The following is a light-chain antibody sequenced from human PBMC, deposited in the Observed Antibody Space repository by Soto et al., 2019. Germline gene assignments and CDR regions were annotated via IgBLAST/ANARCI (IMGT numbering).Light chain of an antibody. CDR3: QQYNSHDDIA. V-gene: IGKV1-5*01. J-gene: IGKJ4*01. CDR1: QSITSW. CDR2: DAS. Sequence: DIQITQSPSTLSASVGDRATIHWRASQSITSWLAWYQQKPGKAPNLMIYDASSLQSGVPSRFSGSGAGTEFTLTISSLQPDDSANYYCQQYNSHDDIAFGRGTKVDIK.